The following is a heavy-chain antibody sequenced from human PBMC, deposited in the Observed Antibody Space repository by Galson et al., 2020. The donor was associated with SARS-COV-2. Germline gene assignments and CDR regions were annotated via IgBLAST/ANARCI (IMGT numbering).Heavy chain of an antibody. CDR1: GGSISSSSYY. CDR2: IYYSGST. D-gene: IGHD5-18*01. CDR3: ARLLWLRGRFDT. J-gene: IGHJ5*02. V-gene: IGHV4-39*01. Sequence: SETLSLTCTVSGGSISSSSYYWGWIRQPPGKGLEWIGSIYYSGSTYYNPSLKSRVTISVDTPKNQFSLKLSSVTAADTAVYYCARLLWLRGRFDTWGQGTLVTVSS.